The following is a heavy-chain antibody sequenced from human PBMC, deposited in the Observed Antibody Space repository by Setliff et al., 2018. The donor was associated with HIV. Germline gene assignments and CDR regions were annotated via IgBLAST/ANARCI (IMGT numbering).Heavy chain of an antibody. CDR3: ARKVGGDFDY. Sequence: PSETLSLTCTVSGDSISNGNFYWSWIRQSAGKGLEWFGHIYRTGSANYNPSLKSRLTISVDTSKNQFSLNLNSMTAADTAVYFCARKVGGDFDYWGQGTLVTVSS. V-gene: IGHV4-61*09. CDR1: GDSISNGNFY. D-gene: IGHD4-17*01. J-gene: IGHJ4*02. CDR2: IYRTGSA.